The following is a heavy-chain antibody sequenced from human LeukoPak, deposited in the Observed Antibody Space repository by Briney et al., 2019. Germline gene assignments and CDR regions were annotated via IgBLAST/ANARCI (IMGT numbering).Heavy chain of an antibody. Sequence: ASVKVSCKVSGYTLTELSMHWVRQTPGKGLEWMGGFDPEDGKTIYAQNFQGRVTMTEDTSTDTVYLEMSSLRSDDTAIYYCARDSPDGSGTYYNDSPDYWGQGTLVTVSS. D-gene: IGHD3-10*01. CDR3: ARDSPDGSGTYYNDSPDY. V-gene: IGHV1-24*01. J-gene: IGHJ4*02. CDR2: FDPEDGKT. CDR1: GYTLTELS.